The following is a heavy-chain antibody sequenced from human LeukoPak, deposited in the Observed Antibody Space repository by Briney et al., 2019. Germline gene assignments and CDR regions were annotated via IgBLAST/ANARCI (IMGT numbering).Heavy chain of an antibody. V-gene: IGHV3-30*18. CDR3: AKDSDTHMVTSIFVSYFDY. CDR1: GFTFSSYG. CDR2: ISYDGSNK. J-gene: IGHJ4*02. D-gene: IGHD5-18*01. Sequence: PGRSLRLSCAASGFTFSSYGMHWVRQAPGKGLEWVAAISYDGSNKYYADSVKGRFTISRDNSKNTLYLQMNSLRAEDTAVYSCAKDSDTHMVTSIFVSYFDYWGQGTLVTVSS.